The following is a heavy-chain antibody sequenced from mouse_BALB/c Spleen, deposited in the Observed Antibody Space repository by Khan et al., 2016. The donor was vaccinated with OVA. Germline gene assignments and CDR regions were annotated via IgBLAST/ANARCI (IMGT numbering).Heavy chain of an antibody. CDR1: GYKFTNYV. Sequence: EVQLQQSGPELVKPGASVKMSCKASGYKFTNYVLHWVKQKPGQGLEWIGYINPYNGGTKYNEKLKGKDTLASDKSSITSYMELSSLTSEDSAVYYCARGNWQSYYFDYWGQGTTLTLSS. D-gene: IGHD4-1*01. V-gene: IGHV1S136*01. CDR2: INPYNGGT. J-gene: IGHJ2*01. CDR3: ARGNWQSYYFDY.